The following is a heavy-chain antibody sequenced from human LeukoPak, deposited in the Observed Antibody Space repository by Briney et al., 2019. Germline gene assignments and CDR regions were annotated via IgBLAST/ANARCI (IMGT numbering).Heavy chain of an antibody. V-gene: IGHV3-23*01. CDR3: AKFLVVVVAAQVDAFDI. CDR2: ISRSGGST. Sequence: GGSLRLSCAASGFTFSSYAMSWVRQAPGEGLEWVAAISRSGGSTYYADSVKGRFTISRDNSKNTAYLQMNSLRAEDTAVYYCAKFLVVVVAAQVDAFDIWGQGTMVTVSS. D-gene: IGHD2-15*01. CDR1: GFTFSSYA. J-gene: IGHJ3*02.